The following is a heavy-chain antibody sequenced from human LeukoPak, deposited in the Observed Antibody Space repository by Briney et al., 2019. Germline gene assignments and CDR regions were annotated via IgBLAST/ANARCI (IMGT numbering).Heavy chain of an antibody. J-gene: IGHJ5*02. V-gene: IGHV4-34*01. CDR1: GFTFSSYE. CDR2: INHSGST. Sequence: GSLRLSCAASGFTFSSYEMNWVRQPPGKGLEWIGEINHSGSTNYNPSLKSRVTISVDTSKNQFSLKLSSVTAADTAVYYCARRGLRVVVVPAAFDPWGQGTLVTVSS. D-gene: IGHD2-2*01. CDR3: ARRGLRVVVVPAAFDP.